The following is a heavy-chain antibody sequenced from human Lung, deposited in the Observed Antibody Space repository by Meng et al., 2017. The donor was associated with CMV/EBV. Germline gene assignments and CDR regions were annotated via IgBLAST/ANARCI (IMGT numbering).Heavy chain of an antibody. J-gene: IGHJ1*01. V-gene: IGHV1-18*01. CDR2: ISAYSGNT. CDR3: ARALCAEGTCYEDD. D-gene: IGHD2-15*01. Sequence: ASVKVSCKASGYTFTSHGISWVRQAPGQGLEWMGWISAYSGNTKYVQRFQDRVTMTTDTSTSTAYMELRSLRSDDTAVYYCARALCAEGTCYEDDWGQGTLVXVSS. CDR1: GYTFTSHG.